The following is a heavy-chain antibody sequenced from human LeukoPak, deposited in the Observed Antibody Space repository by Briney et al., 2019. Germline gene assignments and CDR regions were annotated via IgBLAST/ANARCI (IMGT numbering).Heavy chain of an antibody. CDR1: GFTFSSYA. CDR3: AKDRSAATGYFDY. V-gene: IGHV3-23*01. CDR2: ISGSGGST. J-gene: IGHJ4*02. Sequence: GGSLRLSCAASGFTFSSYAMSWVRQAPGKGLEWVSAISGSGGSTYYADSVKGRFTISRDNSKSTLYLQMNSLRAEDTAVYYCAKDRSAATGYFDYWGQGTLVTVSS. D-gene: IGHD2-15*01.